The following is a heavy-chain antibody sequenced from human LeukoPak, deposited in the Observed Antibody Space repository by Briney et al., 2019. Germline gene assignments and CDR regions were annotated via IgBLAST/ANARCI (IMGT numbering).Heavy chain of an antibody. CDR1: GGTFSSHA. CDR2: VIPIFGTA. CDR3: ARAIIAAAPSIDY. V-gene: IGHV1-69*05. Sequence: ASVKVSCKASGGTFSSHAISWVRQAPGQGLEWMGGVIPIFGTANYARKFQGRVTITRDTSASTAYMELSSLRSEDTAVYYCARAIIAAAPSIDYWGQGTLVTVSS. J-gene: IGHJ4*02. D-gene: IGHD6-13*01.